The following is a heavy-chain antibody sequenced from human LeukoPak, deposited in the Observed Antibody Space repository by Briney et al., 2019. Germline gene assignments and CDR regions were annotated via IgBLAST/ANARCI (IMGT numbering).Heavy chain of an antibody. D-gene: IGHD3-10*01. Sequence: SVKVSCKVSGYTLTELSMHWVRQAPGKGLEWMGGIIPIFGTANYAQKFQGRVTITADKSTSTAYMELSSLRSEDTAVYYCVRDGGKGSEFWGQGTLVTVSS. J-gene: IGHJ4*02. CDR3: VRDGGKGSEF. CDR1: GYTLTELS. CDR2: IIPIFGTA. V-gene: IGHV1-69*06.